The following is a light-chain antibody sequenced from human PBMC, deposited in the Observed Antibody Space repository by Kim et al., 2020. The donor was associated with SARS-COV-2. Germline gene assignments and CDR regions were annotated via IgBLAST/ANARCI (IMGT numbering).Light chain of an antibody. V-gene: IGLV4-69*01. CDR3: QTWGTGMV. CDR1: SGHSSYA. CDR2: LNSDGSH. J-gene: IGLJ2*01. Sequence: QPVLTQSLSASASLGASVKLTCTLSSGHSSYAIAWHQQQPEKGPRYLMKLNSDGSHSKGDGIPDRFSGSSSGAERYLTISSLQSEDEADYYCQTWGTGMVFGGGTQLTVL.